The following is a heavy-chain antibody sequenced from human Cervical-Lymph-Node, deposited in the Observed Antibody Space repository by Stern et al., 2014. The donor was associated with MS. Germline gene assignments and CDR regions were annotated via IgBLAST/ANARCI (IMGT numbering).Heavy chain of an antibody. CDR1: GYTSTNYG. Sequence: QVQLGQSGAEVKKPGATVKVSCKASGYTSTNYGISWVRQAPGQGLEWMGWISAYNGNTNYAHKFQGRVTMTTDTSTSTAYMDLRSLRSDDTAVYYCAGYYYYGMDVWGQGTTVTVSS. V-gene: IGHV1-18*04. CDR3: AGYYYYGMDV. CDR2: ISAYNGNT. J-gene: IGHJ6*02.